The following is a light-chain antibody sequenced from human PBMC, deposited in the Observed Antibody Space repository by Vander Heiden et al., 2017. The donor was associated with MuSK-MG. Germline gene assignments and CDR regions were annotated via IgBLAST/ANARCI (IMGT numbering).Light chain of an antibody. J-gene: IGLJ1*01. Sequence: QSALTQPASASGSPGQSITHPCTGTSSDVGGYNYVSWYQQHPGKAPKLMIYDFSNRPSGVSNRSSGSKSGNTASLTIPRLQAEDEGDDYCSSYTSSSTFWYVVGSGTKVTGL. CDR2: DFS. V-gene: IGLV2-14*01. CDR1: SSDVGGYNY. CDR3: SSYTSSSTFWYV.